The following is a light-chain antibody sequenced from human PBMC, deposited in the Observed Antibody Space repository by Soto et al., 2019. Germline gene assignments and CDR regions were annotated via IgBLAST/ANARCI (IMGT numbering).Light chain of an antibody. Sequence: DIQMTQSPSSLSASVGDRVTITCRASQSISSYLNWYQQKPGKAPKLLIYAASSLQSGDPSRFSGSGSGTGFTLTISSLQPEDFATYYCQQSYSIPYTFGQGTKLEIK. CDR2: AAS. CDR3: QQSYSIPYT. CDR1: QSISSY. J-gene: IGKJ2*01. V-gene: IGKV1-39*01.